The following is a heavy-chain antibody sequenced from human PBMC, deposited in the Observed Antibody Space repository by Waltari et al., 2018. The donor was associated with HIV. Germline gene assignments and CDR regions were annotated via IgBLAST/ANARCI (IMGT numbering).Heavy chain of an antibody. CDR1: GGSISISGHY. D-gene: IGHD1-7*01. Sequence: QLQLQESGPGLVKPSETLSLTCTVSGGSISISGHYWGGIRQPPGKGLVWIGDIYYSGTTYFHPSLKSRVTVSVDTSKNQFSLKLTSVTAADTAVYYCRYITGTTNHYYYGMDVWGQGTTVTVSS. J-gene: IGHJ6*02. CDR3: RYITGTTNHYYYGMDV. CDR2: IYYSGTT. V-gene: IGHV4-39*01.